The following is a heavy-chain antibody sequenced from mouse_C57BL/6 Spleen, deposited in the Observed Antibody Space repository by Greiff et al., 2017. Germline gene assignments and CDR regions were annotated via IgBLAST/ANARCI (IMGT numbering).Heavy chain of an antibody. CDR3: ARGPTVVATGAMDY. D-gene: IGHD1-1*01. CDR1: GYTFTSYW. J-gene: IGHJ4*01. Sequence: QVQLQQPGAELVKPGASVKLSCKASGYTFTSYWMHWVKQRPGQGLEWIGMIHPNSGSTNYNEKFKSKATLTVDKSSSTAYMQLSSLTSEDSAVYYCARGPTVVATGAMDYWGQGTSVTVSS. V-gene: IGHV1-64*01. CDR2: IHPNSGST.